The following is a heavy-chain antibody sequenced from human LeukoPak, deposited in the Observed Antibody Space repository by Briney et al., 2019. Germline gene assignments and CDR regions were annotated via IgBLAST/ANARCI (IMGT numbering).Heavy chain of an antibody. CDR3: ARGSISGVATIELDFDY. V-gene: IGHV1-3*01. D-gene: IGHD5-12*01. Sequence: GASVTVSCKASGYTFTSYAMHWVRQAPGQRLEWMGWINAGNGNTKYSQKFQGRVTITRDTSASTAHMELSSLRSEDTAVYYCARGSISGVATIELDFDYWGQGTLVTVSS. J-gene: IGHJ4*02. CDR2: INAGNGNT. CDR1: GYTFTSYA.